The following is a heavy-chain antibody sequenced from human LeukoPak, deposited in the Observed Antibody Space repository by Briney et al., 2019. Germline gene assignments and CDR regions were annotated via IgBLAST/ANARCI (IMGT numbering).Heavy chain of an antibody. D-gene: IGHD3-16*01. J-gene: IGHJ4*02. Sequence: VCPYIGDKSSGYSVNSYWVGFGRQRTGKNMEWMGIIYPADSDVRYSPSFRGQVTISADKSISTAYLQWSSLEASDTAVYYCARGGVDHRCFDFWGQGSLVSVSS. CDR1: GYSVNSYW. V-gene: IGHV5-51*01. CDR3: ARGGVDHRCFDF. CDR2: IYPADSDV.